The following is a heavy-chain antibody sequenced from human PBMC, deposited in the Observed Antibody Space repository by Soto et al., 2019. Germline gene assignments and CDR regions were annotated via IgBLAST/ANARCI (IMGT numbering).Heavy chain of an antibody. CDR2: MNPNSGKT. D-gene: IGHD2-15*01. CDR3: YSLQLHCSGGSCSRSDAFDI. CDR1: GYTFTSYD. V-gene: IGHV1-8*01. Sequence: ASVKVSCKASGYTFTSYDINWVRQATGQGLEWMGWMNPNSGKTGYAQKFQGRVTMTRKTSISTAYMELSSLRSEDTAVYYCYSLQLHCSGGSCSRSDAFDIWGQGTMVTVSS. J-gene: IGHJ3*02.